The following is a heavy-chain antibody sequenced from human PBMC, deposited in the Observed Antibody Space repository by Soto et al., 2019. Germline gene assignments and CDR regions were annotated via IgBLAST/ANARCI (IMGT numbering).Heavy chain of an antibody. CDR1: GFTFSSYS. D-gene: IGHD3-3*01. CDR3: ARDSYDFWTAYSY. J-gene: IGHJ4*02. CDR2: ISSSSSYI. V-gene: IGHV3-21*01. Sequence: GGSLILSCAASGFTFSSYSMSWVRQAPGRGLEWVSSISSSSSYIYYADSVKGRFTISRDNAKNSLYLQMNGLRAEDTAVYYCARDSYDFWTAYSYWGQGTQVTVSS.